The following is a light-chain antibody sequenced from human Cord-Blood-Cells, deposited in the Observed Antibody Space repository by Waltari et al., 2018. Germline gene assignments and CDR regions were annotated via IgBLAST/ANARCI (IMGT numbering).Light chain of an antibody. CDR2: EGS. CDR3: CSYAGSSPWV. CDR1: SSDVGSYNL. J-gene: IGLJ3*02. V-gene: IGLV2-23*01. Sequence: QSALTQPASVSGSPGQSITISCTGTSSDVGSYNLVSWYQKHPGKAPKLMIYEGSKRPSGFSNRFSGSKSGNTASLTISELQAEDEADYYCCSYAGSSPWVFGGGTKLTVL.